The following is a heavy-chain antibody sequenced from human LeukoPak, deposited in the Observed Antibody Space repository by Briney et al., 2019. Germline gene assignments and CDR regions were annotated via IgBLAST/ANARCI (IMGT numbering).Heavy chain of an antibody. V-gene: IGHV3-33*01. J-gene: IGHJ4*02. CDR1: GFTFTNYG. CDR3: ARDPPSAYTSPWFYFDY. D-gene: IGHD6-6*01. CDR2: TWYDGSNK. Sequence: PGRSLRLSCAASGFTFTNYGMHWVRQAPGKGLEWGVVTWYDGSNKYYADSVKGRFTISRDNSKNTLYLQMNILRAEDTAVYYCARDPPSAYTSPWFYFDYWGQGTLVTVSS.